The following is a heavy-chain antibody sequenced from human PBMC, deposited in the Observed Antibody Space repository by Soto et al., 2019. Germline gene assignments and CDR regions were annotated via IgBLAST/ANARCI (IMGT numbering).Heavy chain of an antibody. V-gene: IGHV4-31*03. CDR1: GGSISSGGYY. D-gene: IGHD2-15*01. CDR2: IYYSGST. J-gene: IGHJ6*02. Sequence: SETLSLTCTVSGGSISSGGYYWSWIRQHPGKGLEWIGYIYYSGSTYYNPSLKSRVTISVDTSKNQFSLKLSSVTAADTAVYYCARVVVVAARGHYYYGMDVWGQGTTVTSP. CDR3: ARVVVVAARGHYYYGMDV.